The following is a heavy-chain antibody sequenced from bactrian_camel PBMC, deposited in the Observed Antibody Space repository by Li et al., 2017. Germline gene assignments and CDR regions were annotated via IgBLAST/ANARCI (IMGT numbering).Heavy chain of an antibody. CDR3: AAIIDSAYAY. CDR2: VSDGDGRT. Sequence: HVQLVESGGGSVQSGGSLRLSCAASGFTLNRYIMTWVRQAAGKGLEWLSMVSDGDGRTYYADSVKGRFTISEDNDKNMLYLEMSSLKPEDTAVYYCAAIIDSAYAYWGQGTQVTVS. D-gene: IGHD1*01. CDR1: GFTLNRYI. J-gene: IGHJ4*01. V-gene: IGHV3S6*01.